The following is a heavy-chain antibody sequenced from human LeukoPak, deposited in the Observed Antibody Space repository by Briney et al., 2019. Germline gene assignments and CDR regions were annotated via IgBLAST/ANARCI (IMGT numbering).Heavy chain of an antibody. Sequence: SVKVSCKASGGTFSSYAISWVRQAPGQGLEWMGRIIPILGIANYAQKFQGRVTMTADKSTSTAYMELSSLRSEDTAVYYCARDRIVGDDYGGNSGPFYYYYGMDVWGQGTTVTVSS. CDR2: IIPILGIA. V-gene: IGHV1-69*04. J-gene: IGHJ6*02. CDR3: ARDRIVGDDYGGNSGPFYYYYGMDV. D-gene: IGHD4-23*01. CDR1: GGTFSSYA.